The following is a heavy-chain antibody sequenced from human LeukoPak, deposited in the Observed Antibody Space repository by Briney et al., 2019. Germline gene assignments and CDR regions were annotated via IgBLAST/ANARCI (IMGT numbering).Heavy chain of an antibody. V-gene: IGHV1-18*04. CDR2: ISAYNGNT. CDR1: GYTFTSYG. D-gene: IGHD3-9*01. Sequence: ASVKVSCKASGYTFTSYGISWVRQAPGQGLEWMGWISAYNGNTNYAQKLQGRVTMTTDTSTSTAYMELRSLRCDDTAVYYCARDYDILTGASKLDYWGQGTLVTVSS. CDR3: ARDYDILTGASKLDY. J-gene: IGHJ4*02.